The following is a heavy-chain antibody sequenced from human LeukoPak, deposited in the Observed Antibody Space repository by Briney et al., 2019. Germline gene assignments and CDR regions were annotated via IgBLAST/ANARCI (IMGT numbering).Heavy chain of an antibody. J-gene: IGHJ4*02. CDR2: INIDGSIS. V-gene: IGHV3-74*01. CDR3: ARGNPLVDY. CDR1: GFTFSSYW. D-gene: IGHD4-4*01. Sequence: GGSLRLSCAASGFTFSSYWMSWVRQAPGKGLVWVSHINIDGSISRYADSVKGRFTISRDNAKNTLYLQMNSLRAEDTAVYFCARGNPLVDYWGQGTLVTVSS.